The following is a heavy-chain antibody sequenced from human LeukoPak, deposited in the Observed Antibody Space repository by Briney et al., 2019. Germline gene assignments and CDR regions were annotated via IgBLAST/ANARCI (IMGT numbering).Heavy chain of an antibody. J-gene: IGHJ4*02. V-gene: IGHV5-51*01. CDR2: IYPGDSGA. D-gene: IGHD6-19*01. CDR3: ARVREYSSGLYFYFDY. Sequence: GESLKISCKASGYSFSNYWIGWVRQMPEKGLEWMGIIYPGDSGARYSPSFQGQVTISADKSISTAYLQWSSLRASDTAMYYCARVREYSSGLYFYFDYWGQGTLVTVSS. CDR1: GYSFSNYW.